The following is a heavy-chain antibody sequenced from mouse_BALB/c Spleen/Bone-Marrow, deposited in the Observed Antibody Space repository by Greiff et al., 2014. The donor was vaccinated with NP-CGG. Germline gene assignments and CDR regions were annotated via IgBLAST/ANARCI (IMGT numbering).Heavy chain of an antibody. CDR2: INPSSGYT. Sequence: SGAELARPGASVKMSCRASGYTLTTYTMHWVKQRPGQGLEWIGYINPSSGYTYYNQKFKDKATLTADKSSSAAYLQLSSLTSEDSAVYYCARVYGNYDAMDYWGQGTSVTVSS. V-gene: IGHV1-4*01. J-gene: IGHJ4*01. CDR3: ARVYGNYDAMDY. D-gene: IGHD2-1*01. CDR1: GYTLTTYT.